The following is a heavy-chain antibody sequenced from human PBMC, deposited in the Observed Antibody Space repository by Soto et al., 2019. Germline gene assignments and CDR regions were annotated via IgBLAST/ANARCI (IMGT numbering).Heavy chain of an antibody. Sequence: EVQLVESGGGLVKPGGSLRLSCTASGFTFSSYSMNWVRQAPGKGLEWVSSISSSSSYIYYADSVKGRFTISRDNAKNSLYLQMNTLRAEDTAVYYCAREEQQMVSGYYSYGMDVWGQGTTVTVSS. CDR3: AREEQQMVSGYYSYGMDV. CDR2: ISSSSSYI. V-gene: IGHV3-21*01. D-gene: IGHD6-13*01. CDR1: GFTFSSYS. J-gene: IGHJ6*02.